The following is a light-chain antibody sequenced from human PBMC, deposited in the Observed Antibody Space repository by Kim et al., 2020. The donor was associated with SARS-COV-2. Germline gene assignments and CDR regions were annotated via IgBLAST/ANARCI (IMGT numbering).Light chain of an antibody. J-gene: IGKJ2*03. CDR1: QTVLYNSNNKNY. V-gene: IGKV4-1*01. Sequence: RATLNCKSSQTVLYNSNNKNYLAWYQQKPGQAPKLLIYWASIRESGVSDRFSGSGSETDFTLTIGSLQAEDVAVYYCQQYYSTPPSFGQGTKLEI. CDR3: QQYYSTPPS. CDR2: WAS.